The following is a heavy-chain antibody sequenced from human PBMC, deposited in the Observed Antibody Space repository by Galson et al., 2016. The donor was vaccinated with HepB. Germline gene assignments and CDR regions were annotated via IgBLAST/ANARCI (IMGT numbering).Heavy chain of an antibody. CDR1: GGSVSNSNYY. Sequence: SETLSLTCTVSGGSVSNSNYYWSWIRQPPGKGLEWIGYIYNSGITNYNPSLKSRVTISVDTSKYQVSLKLSFVTADTAVYYCASGSTAYCRYFDFWGQGTPVTVSS. D-gene: IGHD3-22*01. V-gene: IGHV4-61*04. CDR3: ASGSTAYCRYFDF. CDR2: IYNSGIT. J-gene: IGHJ4*02.